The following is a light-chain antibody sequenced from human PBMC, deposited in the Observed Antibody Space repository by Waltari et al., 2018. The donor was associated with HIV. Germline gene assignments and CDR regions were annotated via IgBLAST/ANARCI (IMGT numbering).Light chain of an antibody. Sequence: IQMTQSPSTLSASVGDRVTITCRASQSISSWLAWYQQKPGKAPKVLISKASSLESGVPSRFSGSGSGTEFTLTISSLQPDDFATYYCQQYYRYPLTFGGGTKVQIK. V-gene: IGKV1-5*03. CDR3: QQYYRYPLT. CDR1: QSISSW. CDR2: KAS. J-gene: IGKJ4*01.